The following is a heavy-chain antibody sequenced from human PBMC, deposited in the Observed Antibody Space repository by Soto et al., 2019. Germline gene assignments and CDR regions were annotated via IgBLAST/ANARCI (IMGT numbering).Heavy chain of an antibody. J-gene: IGHJ6*03. Sequence: SETLSLTCTVSGGSISSYYWSWIRQPPGKGLEWIGYIYYSGSTNYNPSLKSRVTISVDTSKNQFSLKLSSVTAADTAVYYCARAVPNCSGGSCYGVQADNYYYYYMDVWGKGTTVTVSS. D-gene: IGHD2-15*01. CDR1: GGSISSYY. V-gene: IGHV4-59*01. CDR2: IYYSGST. CDR3: ARAVPNCSGGSCYGVQADNYYYYYMDV.